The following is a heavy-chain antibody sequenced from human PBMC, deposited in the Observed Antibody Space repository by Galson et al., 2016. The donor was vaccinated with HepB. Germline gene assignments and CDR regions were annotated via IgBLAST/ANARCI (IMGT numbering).Heavy chain of an antibody. CDR3: VRGVYGDHGWFDY. CDR2: IYSGGTT. D-gene: IGHD4-17*01. V-gene: IGHV3-66*02. Sequence: SLRLSCAASGFTVSNNYMTWVRQAPGKGLEYVSVIYSGGTTYYADSVKGRFTISRDNSQNSLFLQMNTLRAEDTAVYFCVRGVYGDHGWFDYWGQATLVTVSS. J-gene: IGHJ4*02. CDR1: GFTVSNNY.